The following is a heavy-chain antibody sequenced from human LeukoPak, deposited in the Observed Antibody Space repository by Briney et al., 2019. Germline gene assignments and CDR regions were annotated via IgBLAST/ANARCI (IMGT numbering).Heavy chain of an antibody. D-gene: IGHD6-19*01. CDR2: ISYDGSNK. CDR1: GFTFSGYA. CDR3: AREALSSGWYDY. J-gene: IGHJ4*02. V-gene: IGHV3-30-3*01. Sequence: PGGSLRLSCAASGFTFSGYAMHWVRQAPGKGLEWVAVISYDGSNKYYADSVKGRFTISRDNSKNTLYLQMNSLRAEDTAVYYCAREALSSGWYDYWGQGTLVTVSS.